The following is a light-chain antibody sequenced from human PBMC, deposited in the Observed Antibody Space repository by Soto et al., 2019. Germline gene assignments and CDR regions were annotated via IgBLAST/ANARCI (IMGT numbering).Light chain of an antibody. J-gene: IGKJ1*01. V-gene: IGKV3-15*01. Sequence: VMTQSPATLSVSPGERATLSCWASETVATNLAWYQQKPGQAPRLLISGASTRAAGISDRFRGSGSGTEFTLTISSLQSEDFAVYYCQEYSKWPSRTFGPGTKVDIK. CDR2: GAS. CDR1: ETVATN. CDR3: QEYSKWPSRT.